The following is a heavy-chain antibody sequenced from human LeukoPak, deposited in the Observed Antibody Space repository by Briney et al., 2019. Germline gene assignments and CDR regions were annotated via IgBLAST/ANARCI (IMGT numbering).Heavy chain of an antibody. Sequence: GGSLRLSCAASGFTFDDYAMHWVRHAPGKGLEWVSGISWNSGSIGYADSVKGRFTISRDNAKNSLYLQTNSLRAEDMALYYCARGIDDGDNWFDPWGQGTLVTVSS. V-gene: IGHV3-9*03. CDR1: GFTFDDYA. CDR2: ISWNSGSI. CDR3: ARGIDDGDNWFDP. J-gene: IGHJ5*02. D-gene: IGHD1-1*01.